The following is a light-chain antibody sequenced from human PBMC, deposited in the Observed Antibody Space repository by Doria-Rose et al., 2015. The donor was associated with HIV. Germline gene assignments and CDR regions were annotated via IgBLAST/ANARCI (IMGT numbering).Light chain of an antibody. Sequence: TQSPGTLSLSPGERATLSCRASQSFISTYLAWYQQKPGQAPSLLIYDGSTRATGIPDRFSASGSGTDFTLTINRLDPEDFALYYCHQYGTSWTFGQGTKVEI. CDR2: DGS. J-gene: IGKJ1*01. CDR3: HQYGTSWT. CDR1: QSFISTY. V-gene: IGKV3-20*01.